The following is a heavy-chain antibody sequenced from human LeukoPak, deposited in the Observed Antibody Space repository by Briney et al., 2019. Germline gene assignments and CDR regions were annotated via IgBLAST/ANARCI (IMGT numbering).Heavy chain of an antibody. CDR2: ISFTGGAN. D-gene: IGHD2/OR15-2a*01. Sequence: GGSLRLSCAASGFTFSSYTMNWVRQAPGKGLERVSSISFTGGANRIADSVTARFPISRDNPKNSVFLQMNRLRAEDRAGYYCARQGRSYINPNRGWFDPWGGGTLVIVSS. V-gene: IGHV3-21*06. CDR1: GFTFSSYT. CDR3: ARQGRSYINPNRGWFDP. J-gene: IGHJ5*02.